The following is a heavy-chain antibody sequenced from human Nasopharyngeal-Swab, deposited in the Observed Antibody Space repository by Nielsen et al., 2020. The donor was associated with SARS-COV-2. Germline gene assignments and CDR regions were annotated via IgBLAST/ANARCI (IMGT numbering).Heavy chain of an antibody. Sequence: VGSLRLSCTASGFIFINYGMHWVRQAPGKGLEWVAVISYDGINKYNADSVKGRFTISRDNSKDTLYLQMNSLRPEDTAVYYCAKEGPGMFGVVGLDVWGQGTTVTVSS. D-gene: IGHD3-3*01. V-gene: IGHV3-30*18. CDR2: ISYDGINK. CDR3: AKEGPGMFGVVGLDV. CDR1: GFIFINYG. J-gene: IGHJ6*02.